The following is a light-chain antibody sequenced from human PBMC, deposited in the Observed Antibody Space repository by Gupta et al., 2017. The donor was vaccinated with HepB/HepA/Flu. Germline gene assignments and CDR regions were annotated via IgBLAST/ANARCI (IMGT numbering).Light chain of an antibody. Sequence: EIVLTQSPATLSLSPGERATLSCRASQSVSSYLAWYQQKPGQAPRLLIYDASNRATGIPARFSGSGSGTDFTLTSSSRETEDFAVYYWQQRSNWLTFGGGTKVEIK. J-gene: IGKJ4*01. V-gene: IGKV3-11*01. CDR1: QSVSSY. CDR3: QQRSNWLT. CDR2: DAS.